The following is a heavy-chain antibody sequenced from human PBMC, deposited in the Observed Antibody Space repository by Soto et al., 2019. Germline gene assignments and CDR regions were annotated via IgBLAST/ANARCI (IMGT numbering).Heavy chain of an antibody. CDR1: GGSISSGDYY. Sequence: QVQLQASGPGLVKPSQTLSLTCTVSGGSISSGDYYWSWIRQPPGKGLEWIGYIYYSGSTYYNPSLKSRVTISVDTSKNQFSVKLSSVTAADTAVYYCARLSGYYYYYFDYWGQGTLVTVSS. J-gene: IGHJ4*02. CDR3: ARLSGYYYYYFDY. V-gene: IGHV4-30-4*01. D-gene: IGHD3-22*01. CDR2: IYYSGST.